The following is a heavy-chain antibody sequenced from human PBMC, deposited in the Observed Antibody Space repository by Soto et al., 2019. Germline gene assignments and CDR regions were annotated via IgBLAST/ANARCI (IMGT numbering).Heavy chain of an antibody. CDR3: ARSDGRY. J-gene: IGHJ4*02. V-gene: IGHV4-59*01. CDR2: IYYSGST. Sequence: QVQLQESGPGLVKPSETLSLTCTVSGGSISSYYWSWIRQPPGKGLEWIGYIYYSGSTNYNPSPNSRVNISVDTSKNQFSLKLSSVNAADTAVYYCARSDGRYWGQGTLVTVSS. CDR1: GGSISSYY.